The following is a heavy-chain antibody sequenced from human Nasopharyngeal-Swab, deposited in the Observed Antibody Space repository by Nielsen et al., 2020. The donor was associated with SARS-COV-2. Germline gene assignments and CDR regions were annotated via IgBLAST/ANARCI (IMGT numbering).Heavy chain of an antibody. Sequence: VRQAPEKGLEWVSSVSGRDSTYYADSVKGRFTISRDISKNTLYLQMNSLRAEDTAVYYCAKDRNSAYYYYYMDVWGKGTTVTVSS. V-gene: IGHV3-23*01. J-gene: IGHJ6*03. D-gene: IGHD1-26*01. CDR2: VSGRDST. CDR3: AKDRNSAYYYYYMDV.